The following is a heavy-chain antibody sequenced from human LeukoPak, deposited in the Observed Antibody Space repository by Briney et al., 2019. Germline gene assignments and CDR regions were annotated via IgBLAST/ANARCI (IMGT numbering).Heavy chain of an antibody. D-gene: IGHD4-17*01. J-gene: IGHJ6*02. V-gene: IGHV1-24*01. CDR2: FDPEDGET. CDR3: AIYDYGFGGMDV. Sequence: ASVKVSCTVSGYTLTELSMHWVRQAPGKGLEWMGGFDPEDGETIYAQKFQGRVTMTEDTSTDTAYMELSSLRSEDTAVYYCAIYDYGFGGMDVWGQGTTVTVSS. CDR1: GYTLTELS.